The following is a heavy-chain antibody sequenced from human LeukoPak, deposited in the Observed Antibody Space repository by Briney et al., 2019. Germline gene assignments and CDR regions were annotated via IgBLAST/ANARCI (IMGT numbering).Heavy chain of an antibody. CDR2: ISGTSTAI. J-gene: IGHJ3*02. Sequence: GGSLRLSCAAPGFTLSSYSMNWVRQAPGKGLEWVSFISGTSTAIIYADSVKGRFTISRDIGRKSLYLQMNSLSDEDTAVYYCARGGGRSYSDAFDIWGQGTVVTVSS. CDR3: ARGGGRSYSDAFDI. D-gene: IGHD1-26*01. CDR1: GFTLSSYS. V-gene: IGHV3-48*02.